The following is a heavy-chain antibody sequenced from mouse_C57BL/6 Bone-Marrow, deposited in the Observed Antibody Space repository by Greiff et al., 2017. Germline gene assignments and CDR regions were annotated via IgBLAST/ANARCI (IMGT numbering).Heavy chain of an antibody. V-gene: IGHV7-3*01. J-gene: IGHJ2*01. Sequence: EVQRVESGGGLVQPGGSLSLSCAASGFTFTDYYMSWVRQPPGKALEWLGFIRNKANGYKTEYSASVKGRFTISRDNSQSILYLQMNALRAEDSATYYCARYDDYDVDYWGQGTTLTVSS. D-gene: IGHD2-4*01. CDR2: IRNKANGYKT. CDR1: GFTFTDYY. CDR3: ARYDDYDVDY.